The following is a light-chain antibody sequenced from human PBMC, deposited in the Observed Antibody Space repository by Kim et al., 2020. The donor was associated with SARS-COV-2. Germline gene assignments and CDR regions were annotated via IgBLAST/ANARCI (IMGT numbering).Light chain of an antibody. J-gene: IGLJ1*01. CDR3: NSYAGSTNV. CDR1: DNEVKRYNY. CDR2: EVT. V-gene: IGLV2-8*01. Sequence: PGQSVASSCSGTDNEVKRYNYVSWHQHHPGKAPILLIYEVTKRPSGVPARFSGSRSANTASLTISGLQAEDEADYYCNSYAGSTNVFGTGTKVTVL.